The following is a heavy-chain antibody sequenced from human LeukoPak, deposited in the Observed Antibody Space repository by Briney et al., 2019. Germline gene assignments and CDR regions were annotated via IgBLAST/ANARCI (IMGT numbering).Heavy chain of an antibody. CDR3: ARIRRGSPYGMDV. CDR1: GGSISSYY. Sequence: NPSETLSLTCTVSGGSISSYYWSWIRQPPGKGLEWIGYIYYSGSTYYNPSLKSRVTMSVDTSKNQFSLKLSSVTAVDTAVYYCARIRRGSPYGMDVWGQGTTVTVSS. J-gene: IGHJ6*02. D-gene: IGHD2/OR15-2a*01. CDR2: IYYSGST. V-gene: IGHV4-59*04.